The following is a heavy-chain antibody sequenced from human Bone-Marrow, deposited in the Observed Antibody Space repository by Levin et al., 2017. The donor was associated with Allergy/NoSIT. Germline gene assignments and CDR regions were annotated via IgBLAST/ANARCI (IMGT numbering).Heavy chain of an antibody. J-gene: IGHJ4*02. CDR2: IWRDGTNQ. V-gene: IGHV3-33*01. CDR1: GFTFSASG. Sequence: GESLKISCGASGFTFSASGMHWVRQAPGKGLEWVALIWRDGTNQYYADSVKGRFTISRDNSKNTLYLQMNSLRAEDTAVYYCARDLSKGRYFDYWGQGTLVTVSS. CDR3: ARDLSKGRYFDY. D-gene: IGHD5/OR15-5a*01.